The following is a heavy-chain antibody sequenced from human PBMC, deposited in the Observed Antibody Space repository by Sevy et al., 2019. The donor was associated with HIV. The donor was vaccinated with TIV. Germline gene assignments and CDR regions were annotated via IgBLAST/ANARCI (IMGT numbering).Heavy chain of an antibody. CDR1: GGTFSSYA. D-gene: IGHD5-12*01. V-gene: IGHV1-69*06. CDR3: ARKATSSYYYMDV. CDR2: IIPIFGTA. J-gene: IGHJ6*03. Sequence: ASVKVSCKASGGTFSSYAISWVRQAPGQGLEWMGGIIPIFGTANYAQKFQGRVTITADKSTSTAYMELSSLRSEDTAVYYGARKATSSYYYMDVWGKGTTVTVSS.